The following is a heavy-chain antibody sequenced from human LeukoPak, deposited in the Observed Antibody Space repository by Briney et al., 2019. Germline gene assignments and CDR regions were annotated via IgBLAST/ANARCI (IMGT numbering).Heavy chain of an antibody. CDR1: GGSIISTSYY. D-gene: IGHD6-19*01. V-gene: IGHV4-39*02. J-gene: IGHJ5*02. Sequence: SETLSLTCTVSGGSIISTSYYWGWIRQPPGKGLEWIGSIYYSGTTSYNPSLKSRVTISVDTSKNHFSLYLSSVTAADTAVYYCASSWYSSGWYYWFDPWGQGTLVTVSS. CDR3: ASSWYSSGWYYWFDP. CDR2: IYYSGTT.